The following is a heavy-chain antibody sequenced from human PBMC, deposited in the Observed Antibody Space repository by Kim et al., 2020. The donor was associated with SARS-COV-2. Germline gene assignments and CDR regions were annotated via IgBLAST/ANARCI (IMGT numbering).Heavy chain of an antibody. CDR2: IIPIFGTA. CDR3: ARRGRGNSQPNGMDV. D-gene: IGHD4-4*01. CDR1: GGTFSSYA. J-gene: IGHJ6*02. Sequence: SLKVSCKASGGTFSSYAISWVRQAPGQGLEWMGGIIPIFGTANYAQKFQGRVTITADESTSTAYMELSSLRSEDTAVYYCARRGRGNSQPNGMDVWGQETTVTVSS. V-gene: IGHV1-69*13.